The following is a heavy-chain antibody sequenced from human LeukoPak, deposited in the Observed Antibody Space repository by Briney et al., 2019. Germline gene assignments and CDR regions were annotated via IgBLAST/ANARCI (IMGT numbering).Heavy chain of an antibody. CDR3: ARDPKVRGVIANWFDP. J-gene: IGHJ5*02. CDR2: INSDGSST. Sequence: GGSLRLSCAASGFTYSSYWMHWVRQAPGKGLVWVSRINSDGSSTSYADSVKGRFTISRDNAKNTLYLQMNSLRAEDTAVYYCARDPKVRGVIANWFDPWGQETLVTVSS. V-gene: IGHV3-74*01. CDR1: GFTYSSYW. D-gene: IGHD3-10*01.